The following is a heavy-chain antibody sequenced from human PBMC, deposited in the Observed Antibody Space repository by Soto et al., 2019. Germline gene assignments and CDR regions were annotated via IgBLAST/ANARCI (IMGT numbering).Heavy chain of an antibody. J-gene: IGHJ4*02. CDR3: ATREVIDY. CDR2: ISYDGSNK. D-gene: IGHD2-21*01. Sequence: GGSLRLSCAASGFTFSSYAMHWVRQAPGKGLEWVAVISYDGSNKYYADSVKGRFTISRDNSKNTLYLQMNSLRAEDTAVYYCATREVIDYWGQGTLVTVSS. CDR1: GFTFSSYA. V-gene: IGHV3-30-3*01.